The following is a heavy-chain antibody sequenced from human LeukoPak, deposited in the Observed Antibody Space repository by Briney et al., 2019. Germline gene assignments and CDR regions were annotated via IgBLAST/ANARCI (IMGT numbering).Heavy chain of an antibody. CDR2: ISGSGGST. J-gene: IGHJ4*02. V-gene: IGHV3-23*01. CDR3: AIDPYYYDSSGYIY. D-gene: IGHD3-22*01. CDR1: GFTFSSYG. Sequence: GGSLRLSCAASGFTFSSYGMSWVRQAPGKGLEWVSAISGSGGSTYYADSVKGRFTISRDNSKNTLYLQMNSLRAEDTAVYYCAIDPYYYDSSGYIYWGQGTLVTVSS.